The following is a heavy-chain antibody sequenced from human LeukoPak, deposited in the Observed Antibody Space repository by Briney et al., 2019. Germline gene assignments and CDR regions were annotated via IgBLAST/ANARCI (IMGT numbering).Heavy chain of an antibody. Sequence: GGSLRLSCAASGFTFSSYAMSWVRQAPGKGLEWVSAISGSGGSTYYADSVKGRFTISRDNSKNTLYLQMNSLRAEDTAVYYCAKDLPGGDYVSGAIDIWGQGTMVTVSS. CDR1: GFTFSSYA. CDR2: ISGSGGST. J-gene: IGHJ3*02. D-gene: IGHD4-17*01. V-gene: IGHV3-23*01. CDR3: AKDLPGGDYVSGAIDI.